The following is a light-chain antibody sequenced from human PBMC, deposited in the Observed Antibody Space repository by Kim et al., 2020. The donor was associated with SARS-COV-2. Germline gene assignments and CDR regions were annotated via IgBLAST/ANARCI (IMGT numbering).Light chain of an antibody. V-gene: IGLV3-19*01. Sequence: SSELTQDPTVSVALGQTVRITCQGDSLRTYYATWYQQKSGQAPVLVFYGKDKRPSGIPDRFSGSSSGNTASLTITGAQAADEADYYCESSDSRRNVVFGGEIRVTVL. CDR2: GKD. J-gene: IGLJ2*01. CDR3: ESSDSRRNVV. CDR1: SLRTYY.